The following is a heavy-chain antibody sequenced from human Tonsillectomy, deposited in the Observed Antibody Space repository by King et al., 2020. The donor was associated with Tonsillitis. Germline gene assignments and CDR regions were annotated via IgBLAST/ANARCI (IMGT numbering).Heavy chain of an antibody. CDR3: ARYGIPSGGSNDY. CDR2: IRVKGVGWTP. CDR1: GFTFGDYA. Sequence: VQLVESGGGLVQPGRSLRLSCTASGFTFGDYAMSWFRQAPRKGLEWVCFIRVKGVGWTPEYAASVKGRFTISRDDSTSIAYRQMTSLKTEDTAVYYCARYGIPSGGSNDYWGQGTLVTVSS. D-gene: IGHD3-16*01. V-gene: IGHV3-49*03. J-gene: IGHJ4*02.